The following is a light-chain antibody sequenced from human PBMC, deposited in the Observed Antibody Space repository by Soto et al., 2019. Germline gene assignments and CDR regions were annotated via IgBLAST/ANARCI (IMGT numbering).Light chain of an antibody. CDR3: AAWDASLNGLV. CDR2: SNN. Sequence: QSVLTQPPSASGTPGQRVTISCPGSSSNIGSNSVNWYQQLPRTAPTLLIYSNNERPSGVPDRFSGSKSGTSASLAISGLQSEDEADYYCAAWDASLNGLVFGGGTKVTV. CDR1: SSNIGSNS. V-gene: IGLV1-44*01. J-gene: IGLJ2*01.